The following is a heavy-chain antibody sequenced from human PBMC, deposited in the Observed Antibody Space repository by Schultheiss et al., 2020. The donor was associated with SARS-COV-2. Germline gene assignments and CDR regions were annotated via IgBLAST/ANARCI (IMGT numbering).Heavy chain of an antibody. CDR1: GYSFTSYW. V-gene: IGHV5-51*01. Sequence: GESLKISCKGSGYSFTSYWIGWVRQMPGKGLEWMGIIYPGDSDTRYSPSFQGQVTISADKSISTAYLQWSSLKASDTAMYYCARYGYCSGGSCSFDYWGQGTLVTVSS. D-gene: IGHD2-15*01. CDR2: IYPGDSDT. J-gene: IGHJ4*02. CDR3: ARYGYCSGGSCSFDY.